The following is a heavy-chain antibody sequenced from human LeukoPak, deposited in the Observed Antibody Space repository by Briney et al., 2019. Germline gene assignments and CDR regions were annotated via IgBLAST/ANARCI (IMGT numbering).Heavy chain of an antibody. CDR3: ASLIAARRLDAFDI. CDR2: IYYSGST. CDR1: GGSISSRSYY. D-gene: IGHD6-6*01. J-gene: IGHJ3*02. V-gene: IGHV4-39*01. Sequence: SETLSLTCSVSGGSISSRSYYWGWIRQPPGKGLEWIGSIYYSGSTYYNPSLKSRVTISVDTSKNQFSLKLRSVTAADTAVYYCASLIAARRLDAFDIWGQGTMVTVSS.